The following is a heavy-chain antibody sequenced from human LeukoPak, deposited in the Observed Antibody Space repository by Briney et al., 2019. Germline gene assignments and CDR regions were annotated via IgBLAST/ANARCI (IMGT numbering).Heavy chain of an antibody. CDR1: GGSISSYY. J-gene: IGHJ4*02. D-gene: IGHD3-22*01. Sequence: SETLSLTCTVSGGSISSYYWSWIRRPAGKGLEWIGRIYTGGSTNYNPSLKSRVTMSVDTSKNQFSLKLSSVTAADTAVYYCARAGGYYYDSSGYYFGGQFDYWGQGTLVTVSS. CDR3: ARAGGYYYDSSGYYFGGQFDY. V-gene: IGHV4-4*07. CDR2: IYTGGST.